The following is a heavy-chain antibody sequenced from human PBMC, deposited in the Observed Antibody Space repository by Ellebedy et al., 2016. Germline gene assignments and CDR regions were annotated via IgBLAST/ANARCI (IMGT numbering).Heavy chain of an antibody. Sequence: ASVKVSCKVSGYSLTELSMHWVRQAPGKGLEWMGGFDPENGETIYAQKFQGRVTMTEDTYTDTAYMELSSLRSENTAVYYCATDLWGIAATGTMYWGQGTLVTVSS. CDR1: GYSLTELS. V-gene: IGHV1-24*01. CDR3: ATDLWGIAATGTMY. CDR2: FDPENGET. D-gene: IGHD6-13*01. J-gene: IGHJ4*02.